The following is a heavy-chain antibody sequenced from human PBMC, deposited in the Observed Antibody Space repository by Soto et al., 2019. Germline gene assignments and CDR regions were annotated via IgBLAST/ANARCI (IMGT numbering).Heavy chain of an antibody. CDR3: AALGEGLDY. CDR2: ITYNSSYI. Sequence: PGGSLRLSCVASGFIFRNYGMHWVRQAPGKGLEWVAFITYNSSYIYYADSVKGRFTISRDNAKNSLYLQMNSLRAEDTAVYYCAALGEGLDYWGQGTLVTVS. CDR1: GFIFRNYG. V-gene: IGHV3-21*01. J-gene: IGHJ4*02. D-gene: IGHD3-10*01.